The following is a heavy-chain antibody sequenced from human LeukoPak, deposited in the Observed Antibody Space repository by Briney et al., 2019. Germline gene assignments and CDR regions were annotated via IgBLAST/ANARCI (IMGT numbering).Heavy chain of an antibody. CDR3: ASLDGGPGNAVDI. CDR1: GFTFSSYG. D-gene: IGHD3-10*01. J-gene: IGHJ3*02. Sequence: GGSLRLSCAATGFTFSSYGMHWVRQAPGKGLEWVAVIWYDGSNKYYADSVKGRFTISRDNSKNTLYLQMNSLRAEDTAVYYCASLDGGPGNAVDIWGQGTMVTVSS. V-gene: IGHV3-33*01. CDR2: IWYDGSNK.